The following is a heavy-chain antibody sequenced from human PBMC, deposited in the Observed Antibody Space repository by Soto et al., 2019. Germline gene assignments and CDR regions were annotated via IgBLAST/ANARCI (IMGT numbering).Heavy chain of an antibody. CDR1: SVSNAW. V-gene: IGHV3-15*07. D-gene: IGHD2-21*02. J-gene: IGHJ4*02. Sequence: SVSNAWMNWVRQAPGKGLEWGGRIKSKTDGGTTDYAAPVKGRFTISRDDSKNTLYLQMNSLKTEDTAVYYCTTLIVVVTADRCWGQGTLVTVSS. CDR2: IKSKTDGGTT. CDR3: TTLIVVVTADRC.